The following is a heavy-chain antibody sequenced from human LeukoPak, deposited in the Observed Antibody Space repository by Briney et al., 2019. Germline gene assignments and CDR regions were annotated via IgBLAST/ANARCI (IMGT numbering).Heavy chain of an antibody. CDR1: GGSISSNY. CDR2: IYDNGYNAST. V-gene: IGHV4-59*01. D-gene: IGHD3-10*01. CDR3: ASGDRVANFDF. Sequence: PSETLSLTCTVSGGSISSNYWSWIRQPPGKGLEWIGNIYDNGYNASTNYNPSLKSRVTISVDTSKNQFSLNLNSVTAADTAIYYCASGDRVANFDFWGQGTLVTVSS. J-gene: IGHJ4*02.